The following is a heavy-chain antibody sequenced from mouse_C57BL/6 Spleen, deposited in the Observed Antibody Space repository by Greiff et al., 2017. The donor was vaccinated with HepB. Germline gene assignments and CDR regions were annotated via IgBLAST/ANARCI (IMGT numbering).Heavy chain of an antibody. V-gene: IGHV1-82*01. CDR1: GYAFSSSW. Sequence: QVQLQQSGPELVKPGASVKISCKASGYAFSSSWMNWVKQRPGKGLEWIGRIYPGDGDTNYNGKFKGKATLTADKSSSTAYMQLSSLTSEDSAVYFCARPPHYYGSSYVGYFDVWGTGTTVTVSS. J-gene: IGHJ1*03. CDR3: ARPPHYYGSSYVGYFDV. D-gene: IGHD1-1*01. CDR2: IYPGDGDT.